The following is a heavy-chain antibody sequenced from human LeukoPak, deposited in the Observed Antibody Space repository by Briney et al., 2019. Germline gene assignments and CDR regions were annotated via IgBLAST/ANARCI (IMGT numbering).Heavy chain of an antibody. CDR3: ARDRYCGGDCSTAEYFQH. V-gene: IGHV3-21*01. D-gene: IGHD2-21*02. Sequence: GGSLRLSCAASGFSITGYTMNWVRQAPGKGLELVSCISSSGLYIHYADSVKGRLTISRDNAKNSLYLQMNSLRAEDTAVYYCARDRYCGGDCSTAEYFQHWGQGTLVTVSS. J-gene: IGHJ1*01. CDR1: GFSITGYT. CDR2: ISSSGLYI.